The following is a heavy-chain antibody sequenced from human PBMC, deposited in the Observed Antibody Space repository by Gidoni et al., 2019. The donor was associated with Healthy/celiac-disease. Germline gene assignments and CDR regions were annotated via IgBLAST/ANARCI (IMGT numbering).Heavy chain of an antibody. Sequence: QVQLYQWGSALWRPAETLSCTCAAYGGFFSGHFWSCIRQPPGKGLEWIREINHSGSPNYSPALKSRVTISVDTSKNQFSLKLSSVTAADTAVYYCALRWGATHTFDYWGQGTLVTVSS. V-gene: IGHV4-34*01. CDR1: GGFFSGHF. D-gene: IGHD1-26*01. J-gene: IGHJ4*02. CDR3: ALRWGATHTFDY. CDR2: INHSGSP.